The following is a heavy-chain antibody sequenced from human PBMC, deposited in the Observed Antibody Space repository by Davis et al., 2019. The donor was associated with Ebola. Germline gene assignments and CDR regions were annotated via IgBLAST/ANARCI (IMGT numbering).Heavy chain of an antibody. CDR3: AALSGSYVGVNY. CDR2: INHWGST. Sequence: MPSETLSLTCAVYGESFSGFYWSWIRQPPGQGPEWIGEINHWGSTNYNPSLKSRVTISVDTSKNQISLKLSSVTAADTAVYYCAALSGSYVGVNYWGQGTLVTVSS. V-gene: IGHV4-34*01. CDR1: GESFSGFY. D-gene: IGHD1-26*01. J-gene: IGHJ4*02.